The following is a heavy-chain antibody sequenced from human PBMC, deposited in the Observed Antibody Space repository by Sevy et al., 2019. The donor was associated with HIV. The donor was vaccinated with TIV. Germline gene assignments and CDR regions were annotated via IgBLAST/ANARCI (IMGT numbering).Heavy chain of an antibody. Sequence: GGSLRLACAASGFTFSSYAMSWVRQAPGKGLEWVSAFSGSGGSTYYADSVKGRFTISRDNSKNTLYLQMNSLRAEDTAVYYCAKYYYDSSGYYYPAEYFQHWGQGTLVTVSS. J-gene: IGHJ1*01. CDR3: AKYYYDSSGYYYPAEYFQH. V-gene: IGHV3-23*01. D-gene: IGHD3-22*01. CDR2: FSGSGGST. CDR1: GFTFSSYA.